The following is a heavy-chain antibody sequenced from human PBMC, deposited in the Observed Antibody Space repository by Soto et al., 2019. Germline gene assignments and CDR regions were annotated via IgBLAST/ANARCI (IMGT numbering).Heavy chain of an antibody. CDR3: ARLRRDWGDAFDL. CDR2: IIPVFDKA. J-gene: IGHJ3*01. V-gene: IGHV1-69*01. D-gene: IGHD3-16*01. Sequence: QVQLVQSGADVKKPGSSVKVSCKTSGGSFGSSAISWVRQAPAQGLEWMGEIIPVFDKANYAQNFQDRLTITADESTGTVFMQLSSPRSDDTAVYFCARLRRDWGDAFDLWGQGTFVTVSS. CDR1: GGSFGSSA.